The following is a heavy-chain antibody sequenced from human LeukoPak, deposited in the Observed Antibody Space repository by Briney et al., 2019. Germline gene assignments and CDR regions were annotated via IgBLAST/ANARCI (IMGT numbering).Heavy chain of an antibody. CDR1: GGSFSGYY. J-gene: IGHJ4*02. CDR3: ARDGYYGSGSYYKH. D-gene: IGHD3-10*01. V-gene: IGHV4-34*01. Sequence: SETLSLTCAVYGGSFSGYYWSWIRQPPGKGLEWIGEINHSGSTNYNPSLKSRVTISVDTSKNQFSLKLSSVTAADTAVYYCARDGYYGSGSYYKHWGQGTLVTVSS. CDR2: INHSGST.